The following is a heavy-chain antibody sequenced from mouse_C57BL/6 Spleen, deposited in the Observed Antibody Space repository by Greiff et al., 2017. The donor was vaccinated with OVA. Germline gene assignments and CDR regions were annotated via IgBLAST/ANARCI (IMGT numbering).Heavy chain of an antibody. J-gene: IGHJ1*03. V-gene: IGHV1-80*01. CDR3: ARSSTTVPRYFDV. D-gene: IGHD1-1*01. Sequence: QVQLQQSGAELVKPGASVKISCKASGYAFSSYWMNWVKQRPGKGLEWIGQIYPGDGDTNYNGKFKGKATLTADKSSSTAYMQLSSLTSEDSAVYFCARSSTTVPRYFDVWGTGTTVTVSS. CDR1: GYAFSSYW. CDR2: IYPGDGDT.